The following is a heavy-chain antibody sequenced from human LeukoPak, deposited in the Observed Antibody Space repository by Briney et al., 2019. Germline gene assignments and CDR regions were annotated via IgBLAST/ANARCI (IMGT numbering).Heavy chain of an antibody. CDR3: ARALWFGVRVGVFIRAFDI. Sequence: SETLSLTCTVSGGSISSSSYYWGWIRQPPGKGLEWIGSIYYSGSTYYNPSLKSRVTISVDTSKNQFSLKLSSVTAADTAVYYCARALWFGVRVGVFIRAFDIWGQGTMVTVSS. CDR2: IYYSGST. CDR1: GGSISSSSYY. D-gene: IGHD3-10*01. V-gene: IGHV4-39*07. J-gene: IGHJ3*02.